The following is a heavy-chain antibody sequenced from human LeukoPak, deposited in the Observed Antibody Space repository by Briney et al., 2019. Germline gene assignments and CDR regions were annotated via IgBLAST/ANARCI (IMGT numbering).Heavy chain of an antibody. Sequence: PGGSLRLSCAASGFTVSNNYMSWVRQAPGKGLEWVSFIYNTGSTYYADSVKGRFTISRDSSKNTLYLQMNSLRAEDTAVYYCARWYCSSTSCYYDYWGQGTLVTVSS. CDR3: ARWYCSSTSCYYDY. J-gene: IGHJ4*02. D-gene: IGHD2-2*01. V-gene: IGHV3-53*01. CDR1: GFTVSNNY. CDR2: IYNTGST.